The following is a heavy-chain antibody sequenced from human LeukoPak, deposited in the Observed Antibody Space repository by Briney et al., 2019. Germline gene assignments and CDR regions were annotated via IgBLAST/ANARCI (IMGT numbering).Heavy chain of an antibody. Sequence: GASVKVSLKASGYTFTSYYMHWVRQAPGQGLEWMGWINPHSGGTNYAQKFQGRVTMTRDTSISTAYMEVIRLTSDDTAIYFCAREISVAGTMIDYWGQGTLVTVSS. V-gene: IGHV1-2*02. CDR3: AREISVAGTMIDY. CDR2: INPHSGGT. CDR1: GYTFTSYY. J-gene: IGHJ4*02. D-gene: IGHD6-19*01.